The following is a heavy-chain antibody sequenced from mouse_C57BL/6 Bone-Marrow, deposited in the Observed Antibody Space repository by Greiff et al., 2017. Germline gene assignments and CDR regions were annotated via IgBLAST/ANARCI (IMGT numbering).Heavy chain of an antibody. J-gene: IGHJ3*01. CDR3: ARGPHYYGSSYWFAY. V-gene: IGHV14-2*01. D-gene: IGHD1-1*01. CDR1: GFNIKDYY. CDR2: IDPEDGDT. Sequence: VQLQQSGAELVKPGASVKLSCTASGFNIKDYYMHWVKQRTEQGLEWIGRIDPEDGDTKYAPKFRGKATITADTSSNTAYLQLSSLTSEDTAVYYCARGPHYYGSSYWFAYWGQGTLVTVSA.